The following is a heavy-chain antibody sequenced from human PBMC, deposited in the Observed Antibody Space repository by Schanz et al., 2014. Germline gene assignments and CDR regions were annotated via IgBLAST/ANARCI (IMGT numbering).Heavy chain of an antibody. CDR2: IWYDENNK. CDR1: GFTFSSYG. CDR3: AKDPSHGDYDYYFDY. J-gene: IGHJ4*02. D-gene: IGHD3-22*01. Sequence: VQLLESGGGLVQPGGSLRLSCVASGFTFSSYGMHWVRQAPGKGLEWVAVIWYDENNKYYADSVKGRFTISRDNSKNTLYLQMNSLRAEDTAVYYCAKDPSHGDYDYYFDYWGQGTLVTVSS. V-gene: IGHV3-33*03.